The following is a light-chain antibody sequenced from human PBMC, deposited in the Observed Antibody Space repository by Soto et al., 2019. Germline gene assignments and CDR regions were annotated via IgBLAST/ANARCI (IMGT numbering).Light chain of an antibody. V-gene: IGKV1-33*01. Sequence: DIQMTQSPSSLSASVGDRVTITCQASQDIRKYLNWFQQKPGKAPKLLISDASTLETGVPSRFSGSGSGTDFTLTISSLQPEDIATYYCQQDDNFPLTFGGGTKVEIK. CDR1: QDIRKY. CDR3: QQDDNFPLT. J-gene: IGKJ4*01. CDR2: DAS.